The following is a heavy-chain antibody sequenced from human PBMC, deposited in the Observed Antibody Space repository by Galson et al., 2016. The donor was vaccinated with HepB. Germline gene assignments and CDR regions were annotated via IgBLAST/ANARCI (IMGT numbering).Heavy chain of an antibody. V-gene: IGHV1-2*02. D-gene: IGHD6-19*01. CDR2: INPDSGDT. J-gene: IGHJ4*02. CDR3: ARRAVAGSKGIFDY. CDR1: GDSFTDHY. Sequence: SVKVSCKASGDSFTDHYIHWLRQAPGQGLEWMGWINPDSGDTNYAQKFQGRVTMTRDTSISTAYMELSSLRSDDTAIYYCARRAVAGSKGIFDYWGQGTLVTVSS.